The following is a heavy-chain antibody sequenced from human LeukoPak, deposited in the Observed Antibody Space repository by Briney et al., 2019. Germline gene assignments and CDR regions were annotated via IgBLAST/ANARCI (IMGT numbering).Heavy chain of an antibody. V-gene: IGHV3-30*07. J-gene: IGHJ4*02. CDR3: AKATRYDSSGYKDY. D-gene: IGHD3-22*01. Sequence: GGSLRLSCAASGFTFSSYAMHWVRQAPGKGLEWVAVISYDGSNKYYADSVKGRFTISRDNSKNTLYLQMNSLRAEDTAVYYCAKATRYDSSGYKDYWGQGTLVTVSS. CDR1: GFTFSSYA. CDR2: ISYDGSNK.